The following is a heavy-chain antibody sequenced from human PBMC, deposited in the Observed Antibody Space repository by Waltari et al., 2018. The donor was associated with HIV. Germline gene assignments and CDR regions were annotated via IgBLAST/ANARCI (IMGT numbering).Heavy chain of an antibody. Sequence: QVQLVESGGGVVEPGGSLRLSCAASGFTFSSYGRHWVRQAPGRGLEWVAFIRYDGSNEYYADSVKGRFTISRDNSKNTLYLQMNSLRAEDTAVYYCAKPRHYYDSSGLDYWGQGTLVTVSS. CDR2: IRYDGSNE. V-gene: IGHV3-30*02. CDR3: AKPRHYYDSSGLDY. CDR1: GFTFSSYG. J-gene: IGHJ4*02. D-gene: IGHD3-22*01.